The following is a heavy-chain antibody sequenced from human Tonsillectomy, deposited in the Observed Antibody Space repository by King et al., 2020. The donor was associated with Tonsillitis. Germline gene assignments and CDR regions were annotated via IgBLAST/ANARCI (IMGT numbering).Heavy chain of an antibody. Sequence: VQLVESGGGLVQPGGSLRLSCAASGITFSSYAMSWVRQAPGKGLEWVAAISGSGGTTYYADSVKGRFTISRDNSKNTLYLQMNSLRAEDTAVYYCAKDSVLRYFDWLFHDTFDIWGQGTMVTVSS. V-gene: IGHV3-23*04. CDR1: GITFSSYA. D-gene: IGHD3-9*01. CDR2: ISGSGGTT. J-gene: IGHJ3*02. CDR3: AKDSVLRYFDWLFHDTFDI.